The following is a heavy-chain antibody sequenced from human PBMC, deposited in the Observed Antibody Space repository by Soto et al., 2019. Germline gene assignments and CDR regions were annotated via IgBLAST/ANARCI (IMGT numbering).Heavy chain of an antibody. D-gene: IGHD6-19*01. CDR3: ARVRWTVAGPGHFDY. CDR2: IYYSGST. V-gene: IGHV4-59*02. J-gene: IGHJ4*02. CDR1: GGSVSSYY. Sequence: PSDTLSLTCTVSGGSVSSYYWSWIRQPPGKGLEWIGYIYYSGSTNYNPSLKSRVTISVDTSKNQFSLELSSVTAADTAVYYCARVRWTVAGPGHFDYWGQGTLVTVSS.